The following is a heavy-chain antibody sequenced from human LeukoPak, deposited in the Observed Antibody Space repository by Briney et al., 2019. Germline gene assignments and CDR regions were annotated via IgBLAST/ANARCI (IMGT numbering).Heavy chain of an antibody. D-gene: IGHD3-10*01. Sequence: PGGSLRLSCAASGFTFSSYEMNWVRQAPGKGLEWVSYISSSGSTIYYADSVKGRITISRDNSKNTLYVQMNSLRAEDTAVYYCAKGKDYYLDYWGQGTLVTVSS. CDR2: ISSSGSTI. CDR1: GFTFSSYE. J-gene: IGHJ4*02. V-gene: IGHV3-48*03. CDR3: AKGKDYYLDY.